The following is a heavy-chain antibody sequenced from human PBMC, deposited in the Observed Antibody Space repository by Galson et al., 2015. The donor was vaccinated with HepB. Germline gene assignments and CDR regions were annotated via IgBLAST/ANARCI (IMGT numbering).Heavy chain of an antibody. CDR1: GGSISSGGYS. CDR2: IYHSGST. V-gene: IGHV4-30-2*01. CDR3: ARALFDYGGGSYWYFDL. J-gene: IGHJ2*01. Sequence: TLSLTCAVSGGSISSGGYSWSWIRQPPGKGLEWIGYIYHSGSTYYNPSLKSRVTISVDRSKNQFSLKLSSVTAADTAVYYCARALFDYGGGSYWYFDLWGRGTLVTVSS. D-gene: IGHD4-23*01.